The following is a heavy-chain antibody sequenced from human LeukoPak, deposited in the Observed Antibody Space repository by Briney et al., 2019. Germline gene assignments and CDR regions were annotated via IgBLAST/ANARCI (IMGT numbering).Heavy chain of an antibody. CDR2: ISGSGGST. J-gene: IGHJ6*02. CDR1: GFTFSSYA. V-gene: IGHV3-23*01. Sequence: GGSLRLSCAASGFTFSSYAMSWVRQAPGKGLEWVSAISGSGGSTYYADSVKGRFTISRDNSKNTLYLQMNSLRAEDTAVYYCADAPDHTYGMDVWGQGTTVTVSS. CDR3: ADAPDHTYGMDV. D-gene: IGHD1-14*01.